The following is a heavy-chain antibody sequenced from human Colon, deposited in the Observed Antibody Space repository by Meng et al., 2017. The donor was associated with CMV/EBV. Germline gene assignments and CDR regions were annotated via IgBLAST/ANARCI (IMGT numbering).Heavy chain of an antibody. J-gene: IGHJ5*01. CDR1: GGSISSSSHY. CDR2: IYYSGNT. CDR3: VREGGSGFLEWLSTFDS. V-gene: IGHV4-39*07. D-gene: IGHD3-3*01. Sequence: SETLSLTCTVSGGSISSSSHYWAWIRQPPGKGLEWIGSIYYSGNTFYNPSLGSRVTRSMDTSYNQFSLKGTSVTAADTAVYYCVREGGSGFLEWLSTFDSWGQGTLVTVSS.